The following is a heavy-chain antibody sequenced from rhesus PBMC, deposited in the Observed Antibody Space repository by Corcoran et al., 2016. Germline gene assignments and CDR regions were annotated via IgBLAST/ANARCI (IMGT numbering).Heavy chain of an antibody. CDR3: ARGFSGSYPYYYGLDS. Sequence: EVQLVESGGGLVQPGGSLRLSCAASGFTFSSSAMHWVRQASGKGLGWFGRIRIKSNNYGTRYAASVKGRFTISRDDSKNTAYLQMNSLKTEDTAVYYCARGFSGSYPYYYGLDSWGQGVVVTVSS. J-gene: IGHJ6*01. CDR2: IRIKSNNYGT. D-gene: IGHD3-16*01. CDR1: GFTFSSSA. V-gene: IGHV3-118*01.